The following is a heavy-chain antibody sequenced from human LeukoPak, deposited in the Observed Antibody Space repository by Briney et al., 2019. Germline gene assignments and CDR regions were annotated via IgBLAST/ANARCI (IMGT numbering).Heavy chain of an antibody. J-gene: IGHJ6*03. V-gene: IGHV4-39*01. D-gene: IGHD3-10*01. CDR1: GGSISSSSYY. CDR2: IYYSGST. CDR3: ARRIYGSGRPYYYYYMDV. Sequence: SETLSLTCTVSGGSISSSSYYWGWIRQPPGKGLEWIGSIYYSGSTYYNPSLKSRVTISVDTSKNQFSLKLSSVTAADTAVYYCARRIYGSGRPYYYYYMDVWGKGTTVTVSS.